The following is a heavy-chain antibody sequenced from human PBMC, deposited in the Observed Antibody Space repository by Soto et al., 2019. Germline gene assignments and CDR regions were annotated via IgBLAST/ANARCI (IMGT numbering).Heavy chain of an antibody. J-gene: IGHJ5*02. Sequence: ASVKVSCKASGYTFTSYATHWVRQAPGQRLEWMGWINAGNGNTKYSQKFQGRVTITRDTSASTAYMELSSLRSEDTAVYYCAREEGYDFWSGYYPNNWFDPWGQGTLVTVSS. V-gene: IGHV1-3*01. CDR3: AREEGYDFWSGYYPNNWFDP. CDR2: INAGNGNT. CDR1: GYTFTSYA. D-gene: IGHD3-3*01.